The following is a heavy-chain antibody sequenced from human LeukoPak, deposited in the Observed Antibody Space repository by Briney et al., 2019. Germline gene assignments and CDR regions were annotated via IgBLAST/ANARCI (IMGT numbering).Heavy chain of an antibody. J-gene: IGHJ4*02. V-gene: IGHV1-2*02. CDR1: GYTFTGYY. CDR2: INPNSGDT. CDR3: ARDKNRTVFDY. Sequence: ASVKVSCNASGYTFTGYYLHWGRQAPGQGLEWMGCINPNSGDTNYAQKFQGRVTMTRDTSLSTAYMELSSLRSDDTAVYYCARDKNRTVFDYWGQGALVTVSS.